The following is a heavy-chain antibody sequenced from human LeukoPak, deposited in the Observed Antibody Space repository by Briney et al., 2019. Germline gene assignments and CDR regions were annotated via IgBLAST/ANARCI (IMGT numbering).Heavy chain of an antibody. CDR2: MNPNSGNT. CDR1: GYTFTSYD. V-gene: IGHV1-8*01. CDR3: ARGYPLRGIAVAGSKGGFDY. J-gene: IGHJ4*02. D-gene: IGHD6-19*01. Sequence: ASVKVSCKASGYTFTSYDINWVRQATGQGLEWMGWMNPNSGNTGYAQKFQGRVTMTRNTSISTAYMELSSLRSEDTAVYYCARGYPLRGIAVAGSKGGFDYWGQGTLVTVSS.